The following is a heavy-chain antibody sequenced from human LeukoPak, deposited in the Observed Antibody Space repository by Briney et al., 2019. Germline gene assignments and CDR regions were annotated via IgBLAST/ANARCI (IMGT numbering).Heavy chain of an antibody. Sequence: RSQTLSLTCAISGDSVSSDSAAWNWIRQSPSRGLEWLGGTYYRSKWFSDYALSVKSRITINADTSKNQFSLQLNSVTPEDTAVYYCARKGTVTTPFDYWGQGILVTVSS. CDR2: TYYRSKWFS. CDR3: ARKGTVTTPFDY. CDR1: GDSVSSDSAA. J-gene: IGHJ4*02. D-gene: IGHD4-11*01. V-gene: IGHV6-1*01.